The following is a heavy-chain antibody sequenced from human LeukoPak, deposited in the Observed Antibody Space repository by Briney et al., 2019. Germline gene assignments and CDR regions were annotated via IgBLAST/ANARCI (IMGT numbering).Heavy chain of an antibody. CDR3: ARAEKIAVAGMGYYFDY. V-gene: IGHV3-33*01. CDR2: IWYDGSNK. Sequence: GGSLRLSCVVSGFTFSSNGMHWVRQAPGKGLEWVAVIWYDGSNKYYADSVKGRFTISRDNSKNTLYLQMNSLRAEDTAVYYCARAEKIAVAGMGYYFDYWGQGTLVTVSS. D-gene: IGHD6-19*01. CDR1: GFTFSSNG. J-gene: IGHJ4*02.